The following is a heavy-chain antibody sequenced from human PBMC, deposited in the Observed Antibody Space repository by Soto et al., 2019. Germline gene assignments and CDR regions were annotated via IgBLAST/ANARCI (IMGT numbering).Heavy chain of an antibody. Sequence: SETLSLTCAVSGASMNTYYWSWIRQPPGKGLEWIGYFYYSGLTNYNPSLKSRVTISLDTSKNQFSLKLGSVTAADTAVYFCARGNTHGYYHMAVWGRGTTVPGSS. J-gene: IGHJ6*03. CDR1: GASMNTYY. CDR2: FYYSGLT. CDR3: ARGNTHGYYHMAV. D-gene: IGHD3-22*01. V-gene: IGHV4-59*08.